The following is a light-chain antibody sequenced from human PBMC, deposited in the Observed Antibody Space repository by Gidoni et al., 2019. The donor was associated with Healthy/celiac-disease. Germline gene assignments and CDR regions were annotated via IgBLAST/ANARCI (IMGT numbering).Light chain of an antibody. Sequence: EIVLTQSPATLSVSPGERATLPCRASHSVSSNVAWYQQKPGQAPRLLIYGASTRATGIPARFSGSGSGTEFTLTISSLQSEDFAVYYCQQYNNWPGGTFGQGTKVEIK. CDR3: QQYNNWPGGT. CDR1: HSVSSN. V-gene: IGKV3-15*01. CDR2: GAS. J-gene: IGKJ1*01.